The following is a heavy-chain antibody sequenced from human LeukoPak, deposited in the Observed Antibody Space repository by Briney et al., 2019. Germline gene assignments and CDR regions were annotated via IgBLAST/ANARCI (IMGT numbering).Heavy chain of an antibody. J-gene: IGHJ3*02. CDR1: GFTFSSYS. V-gene: IGHV3-21*01. Sequence: GGSLRLSCAASGFTFSSYSMNWVRQAPGKGLEWVSSIGSSSSYIHYADSVKGRFTISRDNAKNSLYLQMNSLRAEDTAVYYCASTVADAFDIWGQGTMVTVSS. CDR2: IGSSSSYI. CDR3: ASTVADAFDI.